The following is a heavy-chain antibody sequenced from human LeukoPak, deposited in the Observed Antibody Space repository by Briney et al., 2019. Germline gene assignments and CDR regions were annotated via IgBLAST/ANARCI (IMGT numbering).Heavy chain of an antibody. Sequence: GGSLRLSCAASGFTFSSHTMNWVRQAPGEGLEWVSSISSSSSSYIYYADSVKGRFTISRDNAKNSLYLQMNSLRAEDTAVYYCARDRGNQRGYYYYYMDVWGKGTTVTVSS. D-gene: IGHD1-14*01. CDR2: ISSSSSSYI. CDR3: ARDRGNQRGYYYYYMDV. CDR1: GFTFSSHT. V-gene: IGHV3-21*01. J-gene: IGHJ6*03.